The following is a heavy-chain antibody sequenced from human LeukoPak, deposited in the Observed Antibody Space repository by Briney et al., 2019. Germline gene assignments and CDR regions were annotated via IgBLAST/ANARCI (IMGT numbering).Heavy chain of an antibody. Sequence: SVKLSCKASGYTFTIYGISCVRHAPGQRLEWMGVINPSGGSTSYAEKFQGRVTMTRDMSTSTVYMELSSLRSEDTAVYYCARADKAVAGIPFDYWGQGTMVTVSS. CDR2: INPSGGST. J-gene: IGHJ4*03. CDR3: ARADKAVAGIPFDY. CDR1: GYTFTIYG. V-gene: IGHV1-46*01. D-gene: IGHD6-19*01.